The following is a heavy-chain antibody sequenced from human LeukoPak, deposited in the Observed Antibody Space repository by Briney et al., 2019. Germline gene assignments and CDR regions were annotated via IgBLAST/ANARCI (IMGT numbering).Heavy chain of an antibody. CDR3: ARDGTWGSGSLNWFDP. V-gene: IGHV4-39*07. D-gene: IGHD3-10*01. J-gene: IGHJ5*02. CDR2: IYYSGST. Sequence: PSETLSLTCTVSGGSISSSSYYWGWIRQPPGKGLEWIGSIYYSGSTYYNPSLKSRVTMSVDTSKNQFSLKLSSVTAADTAVYYCARDGTWGSGSLNWFDPWGQGTLVTVSS. CDR1: GGSISSSSYY.